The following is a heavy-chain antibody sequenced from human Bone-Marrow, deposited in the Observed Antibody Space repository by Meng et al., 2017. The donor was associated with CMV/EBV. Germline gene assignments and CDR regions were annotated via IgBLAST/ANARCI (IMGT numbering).Heavy chain of an antibody. V-gene: IGHV3-19*01. Sequence: GESLQIPCAASGFTLSNSDMNWIRQSPGKGLEWVSGVSWNGSRTHYADSVKGRFIISRDNSRNFLYLQMNSLRAEDTAVYYCARYGYSSSSADYYYGMDVWGQGTTVTVSS. CDR3: ARYGYSSSSADYYYGMDV. D-gene: IGHD6-6*01. CDR1: GFTLSNSD. J-gene: IGHJ6*02. CDR2: VSWNGSRT.